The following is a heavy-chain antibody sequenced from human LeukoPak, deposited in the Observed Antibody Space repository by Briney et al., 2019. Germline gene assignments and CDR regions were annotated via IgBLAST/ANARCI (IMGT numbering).Heavy chain of an antibody. CDR1: GYTFTGYY. CDR3: ARAQGSGSYYPPYFDY. CDR2: IDPNSGGT. V-gene: IGHV1-2*02. J-gene: IGHJ4*02. D-gene: IGHD3-10*01. Sequence: ASVKVSCKASGYTFTGYYMHWVRQAPGQGLEWMGWIDPNSGGTNYTQKFQGGVTMTRDTSISTAYMELSRLRSDDTAVYYCARAQGSGSYYPPYFDYWGQGTLVTVSS.